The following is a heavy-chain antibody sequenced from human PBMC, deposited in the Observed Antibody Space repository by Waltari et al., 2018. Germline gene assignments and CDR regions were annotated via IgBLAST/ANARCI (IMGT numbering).Heavy chain of an antibody. J-gene: IGHJ4*02. D-gene: IGHD6-19*01. CDR1: GYSISSGYY. CDR3: ARDQSSGQNFDY. CDR2: IYHSGST. Sequence: QVQLQESGPGLVKPSETLSLTCAVSGYSISSGYYWGWIRQPPGKGLEWIGSIYHSGSTYYNPSLKSRVTISVETSKNQFSLKLSSVTAADTAVYYCARDQSSGQNFDYWGQGTLVTVSS. V-gene: IGHV4-38-2*02.